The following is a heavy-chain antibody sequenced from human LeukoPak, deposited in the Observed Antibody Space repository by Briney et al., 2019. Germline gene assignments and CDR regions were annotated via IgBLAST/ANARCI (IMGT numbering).Heavy chain of an antibody. Sequence: TGGSLRLSCAASGFTVSSNYMSWVRQAPGKGLEWVSAIYSGGSTYYADSVKGRFTISRDNSKKTLYLQMNSLRAEDTAVYYCARDGDCGGDCYLYGMDVWGQGTRVTVSS. V-gene: IGHV3-66*01. J-gene: IGHJ6*02. CDR1: GFTVSSNY. D-gene: IGHD2-21*02. CDR2: IYSGGST. CDR3: ARDGDCGGDCYLYGMDV.